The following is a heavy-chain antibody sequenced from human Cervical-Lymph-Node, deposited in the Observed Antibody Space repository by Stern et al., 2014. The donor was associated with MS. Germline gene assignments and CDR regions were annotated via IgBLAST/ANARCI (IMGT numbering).Heavy chain of an antibody. D-gene: IGHD2-15*01. V-gene: IGHV3-23*04. CDR3: AKDRELVVVTFDS. CDR1: GFTFSDYA. J-gene: IGHJ4*02. Sequence: VHLVESGGGLVQPGGSLRLSCAASGFTFSDYAMSWVRQAPGKGLEWVSAISLSGGSTFYADSVQGRFTISRDNSKNTLYLQMNSLRAEDTAVYYCAKDRELVVVTFDSWGQGTLVTVSS. CDR2: ISLSGGST.